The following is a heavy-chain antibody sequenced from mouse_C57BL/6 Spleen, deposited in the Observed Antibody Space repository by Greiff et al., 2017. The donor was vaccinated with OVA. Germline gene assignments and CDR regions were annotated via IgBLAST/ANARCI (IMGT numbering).Heavy chain of an antibody. CDR2: IYPGSGNT. CDR3: ARRGTYYGSSFFDY. J-gene: IGHJ2*01. D-gene: IGHD1-1*01. CDR1: GYTFTDYY. V-gene: IGHV1-76*01. Sequence: VQLQQSGAELVRPGASVKLSCKASGYTFTDYYINWVKQRPGQGLEWIARIYPGSGNTYYNEKFKGKATLTAEKSSSTAYMQLSSLTSEDSAVYFCARRGTYYGSSFFDYWGQGTTLTVSS.